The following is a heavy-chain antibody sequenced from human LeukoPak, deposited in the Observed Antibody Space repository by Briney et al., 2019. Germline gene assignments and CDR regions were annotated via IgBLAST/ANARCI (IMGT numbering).Heavy chain of an antibody. CDR2: IHPNSGGK. J-gene: IGHJ5*02. V-gene: IGHV1-2*02. CDR1: GYTFTDYY. CDR3: ARDPVIAAAGTAHWLDP. D-gene: IGHD6-13*01. Sequence: ASVKVSCKASGYTFTDYYMDWVRQAPGQGLEWMGWIHPNSGGKNYAQKFQGRVTMTRDTSISTAYMELSRLRYDDTAVYYCARDPVIAAAGTAHWLDPWGQGTLVTVSS.